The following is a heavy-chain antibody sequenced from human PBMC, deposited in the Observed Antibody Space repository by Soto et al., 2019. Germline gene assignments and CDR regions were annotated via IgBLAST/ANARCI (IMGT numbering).Heavy chain of an antibody. CDR2: IDPSDSYT. CDR1: GYSFTSYW. V-gene: IGHV5-10-1*01. J-gene: IGHJ6*02. CDR3: ARHVVAAEEAYYGMDV. Sequence: PGVSLKISCKGSGYSFTSYWISWVRQMPGKGLEWMGRIDPSDSYTNYSPSFQGHVTISADKSISTAYLQWSSLKASDTAMYYCARHVVAAEEAYYGMDVWGQETTVTISS. D-gene: IGHD6-13*01.